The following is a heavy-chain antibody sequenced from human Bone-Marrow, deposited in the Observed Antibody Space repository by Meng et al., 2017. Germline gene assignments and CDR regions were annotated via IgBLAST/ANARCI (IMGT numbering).Heavy chain of an antibody. V-gene: IGHV4-59*01. Sequence: ETLSLTCTVSGGSISSYYWSWIRQPPGKGLEWIGYIYYSGSTNYNPSLKSRVTISVDTSKNQFSLKLSSVTAADTAVYYCARGNFGGYYDFTDYWGQGTLVTVSS. CDR1: GGSISSYY. J-gene: IGHJ4*02. CDR3: ARGNFGGYYDFTDY. D-gene: IGHD3-3*01. CDR2: IYYSGST.